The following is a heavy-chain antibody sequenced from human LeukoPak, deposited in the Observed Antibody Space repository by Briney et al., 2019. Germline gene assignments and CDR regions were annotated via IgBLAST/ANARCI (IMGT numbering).Heavy chain of an antibody. J-gene: IGHJ4*02. CDR2: INPNSGGT. CDR1: GYTFTTYY. D-gene: IGHD3-22*01. CDR3: ASMYYDSSGYAFDY. Sequence: ASVKVSCKASGYTFTTYYMHWVRQAPGQGREWMGWINPNSGGTNYAQKFQGRVTMTRDTSISTAYMELSRLRSDDTAVYYCASMYYDSSGYAFDYWGQGTLVTVSS. V-gene: IGHV1-2*02.